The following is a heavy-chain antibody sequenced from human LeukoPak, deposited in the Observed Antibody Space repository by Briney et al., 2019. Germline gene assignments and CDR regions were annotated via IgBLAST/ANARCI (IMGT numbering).Heavy chain of an antibody. D-gene: IGHD3-10*01. CDR2: IRSKAYGGTT. V-gene: IGHV3-49*04. Sequence: GGSLRLSCTASGFTFGDYAMSWVRQAPGKGLEWVGFIRSKAYGGTTEYAASVKGRFTISRDDSKSIAYLQMNSLKTEDTAVYYCTRALWFGVDYYHMDVWGKGTTVTISS. J-gene: IGHJ6*03. CDR3: TRALWFGVDYYHMDV. CDR1: GFTFGDYA.